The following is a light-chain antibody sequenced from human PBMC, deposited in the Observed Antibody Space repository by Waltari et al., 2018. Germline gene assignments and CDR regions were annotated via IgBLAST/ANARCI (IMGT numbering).Light chain of an antibody. V-gene: IGKV1-5*03. CDR3: QQYNTYSGT. CDR1: QSISAY. CDR2: KAS. J-gene: IGKJ1*01. Sequence: DIQMTQSPSTLSASVGDRVTITFRASQSISAYLAWYQQKPGKAPKLLIYKASSLESGVSSRFSGSGSGTEFTLTISSLQPDDFATYYCQQYNTYSGTFGRGTTVDVK.